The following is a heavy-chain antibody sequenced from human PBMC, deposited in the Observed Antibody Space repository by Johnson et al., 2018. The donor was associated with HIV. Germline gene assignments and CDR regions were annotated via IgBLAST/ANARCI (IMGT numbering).Heavy chain of an antibody. J-gene: IGHJ3*01. D-gene: IGHD3-22*01. Sequence: VQLVESGGGVVQPGRSLRLSCAASGFTFSSYAMHWVRQAPGKGLEWVAVISYDGNIKFYADYVKGRFSISRDNSKNTLFLDMNSLRAEDTAVYYCARAYYVSGGYYPHAFHVWGQGSMVTVSS. V-gene: IGHV3-30-3*01. CDR1: GFTFSSYA. CDR3: ARAYYVSGGYYPHAFHV. CDR2: ISYDGNIK.